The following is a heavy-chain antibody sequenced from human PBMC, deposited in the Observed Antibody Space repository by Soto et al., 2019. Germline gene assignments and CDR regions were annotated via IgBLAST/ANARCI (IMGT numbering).Heavy chain of an antibody. J-gene: IGHJ4*02. D-gene: IGHD1-1*01. CDR2: ISGSGATT. V-gene: IGHV3-23*01. CDR1: GFIFSNYA. CDR3: TRGGIPRRYNIPKVDFDY. Sequence: WGSLRLSCAASGFIFSNYAMSWVRQAPGRGLEWVSAISGSGATTYYPDSVKGRFTISRDNSKNTLYLQMNNLRADDTAVYYCTRGGIPRRYNIPKVDFDYWGQGSLVTVSS.